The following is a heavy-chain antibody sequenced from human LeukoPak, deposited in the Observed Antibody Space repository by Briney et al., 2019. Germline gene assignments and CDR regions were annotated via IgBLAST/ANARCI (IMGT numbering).Heavy chain of an antibody. D-gene: IGHD3-22*01. CDR1: VYTFTKYY. J-gene: IGHJ4*02. CDR3: ARVSPRSSGYYGY. CDR2: INPSGGST. V-gene: IGHV1-46*01. Sequence: ASVRVSSTPSVYTFTKYYIHWVRQARGQGPEWMGIINPSGGSTSYAQKFQGRVTMTRDTSTSTIYMELSSLRSEDTAVYYCARVSPRSSGYYGYWGQGTLVTVSS.